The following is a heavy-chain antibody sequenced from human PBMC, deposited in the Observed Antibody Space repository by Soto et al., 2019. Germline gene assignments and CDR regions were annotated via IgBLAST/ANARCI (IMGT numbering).Heavy chain of an antibody. Sequence: QVQLVQSGAEVKKPGASVKVSCKASGYTFTGYYMHWVQQAPGQGLEWMGWINPNSGGTNYAQKFQGWVTMTRDTSISTAYMELSRLRSDDTAVYYCARAGPTIFGVVVPNWFDPWGQGTLVTVSS. CDR2: INPNSGGT. V-gene: IGHV1-2*04. CDR1: GYTFTGYY. D-gene: IGHD3-3*01. J-gene: IGHJ5*02. CDR3: ARAGPTIFGVVVPNWFDP.